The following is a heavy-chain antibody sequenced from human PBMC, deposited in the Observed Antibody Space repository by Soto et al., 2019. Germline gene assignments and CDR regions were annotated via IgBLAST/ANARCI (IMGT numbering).Heavy chain of an antibody. CDR2: IYYSGST. D-gene: IGHD6-13*01. J-gene: IGHJ3*02. Sequence: SETLSLTCTVSGCSISSYDWSWIRQPPGKGLEWIGYIYYSGSTNYNPSLKSRVTISTDTSKNQFSLKLSSVTAADTAVYYCARRYSSAFDIWGQGQWSPSPQ. V-gene: IGHV4-59*08. CDR3: ARRYSSAFDI. CDR1: GCSISSYD.